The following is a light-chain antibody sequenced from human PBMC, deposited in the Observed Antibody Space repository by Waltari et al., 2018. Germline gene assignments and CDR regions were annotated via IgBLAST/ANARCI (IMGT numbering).Light chain of an antibody. CDR3: QQRHNWPLT. V-gene: IGKV3-11*01. J-gene: IGKJ4*01. CDR2: DAS. Sequence: EIVLTQSPATLSLSPGEGATLSCRASESVRSDLAWYQQKPGQAPRLLIYDASNRASGIPARFSGSGSGTDFSLSISSLEPEDFAVYYCQQRHNWPLTFGGGTK. CDR1: ESVRSD.